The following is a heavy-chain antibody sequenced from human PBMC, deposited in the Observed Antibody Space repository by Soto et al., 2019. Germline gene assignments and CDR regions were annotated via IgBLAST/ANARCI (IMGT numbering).Heavy chain of an antibody. D-gene: IGHD3-9*01. J-gene: IGHJ6*02. V-gene: IGHV1-69*12. CDR1: GGTFSRHG. CDR2: IPPIFGTA. CDR3: ASNGDILTGSDYYGMDV. Sequence: QVQLVQSGAEVKKPGSSVKVSCKASGGTFSRHGISGVRQAPGQGLEWLGGIPPIFGTANYPQKFQGRVTITADHSTSKDNMELSRERSEDTAVYYGASNGDILTGSDYYGMDVWGQGTTVTVSS.